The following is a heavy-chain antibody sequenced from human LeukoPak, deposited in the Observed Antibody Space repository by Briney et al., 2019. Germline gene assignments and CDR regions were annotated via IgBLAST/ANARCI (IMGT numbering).Heavy chain of an antibody. CDR1: GGSISSYY. Sequence: NPSETLSLTCTVSGGSISSYYWSWIRQPPGKGLEWIGYIYYSGGTNYNPSLKSRVTISVDTSKNQFSLKLSSVTAADTAVYYCARTTMVRGNDYWGQGTLVTVSS. CDR2: IYYSGGT. V-gene: IGHV4-59*08. D-gene: IGHD3-10*01. CDR3: ARTTMVRGNDY. J-gene: IGHJ4*02.